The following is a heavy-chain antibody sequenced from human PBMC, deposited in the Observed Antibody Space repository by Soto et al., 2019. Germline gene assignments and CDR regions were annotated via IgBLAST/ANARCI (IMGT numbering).Heavy chain of an antibody. CDR1: GYTFTSYA. J-gene: IGHJ4*02. Sequence: ASVKVSCKASGYTFTSYAMHWVRQAPGQRLEWMGWINAGNGNTKYSQKFQGRVTITRDTSASTAYMELSSLRSEDTAVYYCARAYPVVGATHYFDYWGQGTLVTVSS. CDR2: INAGNGNT. D-gene: IGHD1-26*01. CDR3: ARAYPVVGATHYFDY. V-gene: IGHV1-3*01.